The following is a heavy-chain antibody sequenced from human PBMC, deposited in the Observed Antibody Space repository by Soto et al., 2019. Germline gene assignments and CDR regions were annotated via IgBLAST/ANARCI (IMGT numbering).Heavy chain of an antibody. CDR1: GYNFNNYE. D-gene: IGHD1-26*01. CDR2: MKGYSGNP. J-gene: IGHJ4*02. Sequence: QVQLLQSGAEVQKPGASVKISCKASGYNFNNYEINWVRQAPAQGLEWMGWMKGYSGNPLYAQNFQGRLTLTRDTSTNTAYLELTSLAYEDTAIYFCARRRGESYYGLDYWGQGTLVTVSS. V-gene: IGHV1-8*01. CDR3: ARRRGESYYGLDY.